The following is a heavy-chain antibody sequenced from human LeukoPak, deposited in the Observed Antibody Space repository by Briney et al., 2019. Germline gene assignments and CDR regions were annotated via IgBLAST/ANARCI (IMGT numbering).Heavy chain of an antibody. D-gene: IGHD7-27*01. CDR2: IWYDGSNK. J-gene: IGHJ3*02. V-gene: IGHV3-33*01. CDR3: AREWVQNWGRAFDI. CDR1: GFTFSSYG. Sequence: GGSLRLSCAASGFTFSSYGMHWVRQAPGKGLEWVAVIWYDGSNKYYADSVKGRFTISRDNSKNTLYLQMNSLRAEDTAVYYCAREWVQNWGRAFDIWGQGTMVTVSS.